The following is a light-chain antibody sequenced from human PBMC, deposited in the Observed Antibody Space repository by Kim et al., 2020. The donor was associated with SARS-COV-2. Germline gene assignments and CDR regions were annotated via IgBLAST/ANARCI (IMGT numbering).Light chain of an antibody. CDR2: SNN. CDR1: SSNIVSNT. V-gene: IGLV1-44*01. J-gene: IGLJ2*01. CDR3: AAWDDSLNGPI. Sequence: ELTQPPSASGTPGQRVTISCSGSSSNIVSNTVNWYQQLPGTAPKLLIYSNNQRPSGVPDRFSGSKSGTSASLAISGLQSEDEADYYCAAWDDSLNGPIFGGGTQLTVL.